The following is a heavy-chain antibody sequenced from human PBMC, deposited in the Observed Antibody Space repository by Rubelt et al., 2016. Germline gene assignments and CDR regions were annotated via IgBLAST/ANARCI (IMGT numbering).Heavy chain of an antibody. CDR3: ARDSRYYDFWSGYYSSSPYYYGMDV. J-gene: IGHJ6*02. CDR1: GFTFDDYA. CDR2: ISWNSGSI. V-gene: IGHV3-9*01. Sequence: EVQLVESGGGLVQPGRSLRLSCAASGFTFDDYAMHWVRQAPGKGLEWVSGISWNSGSIGYADSVKGRFTISRDNAKNSLYLQMNSLRAEDTAVYYCARDSRYYDFWSGYYSSSPYYYGMDVWGQGTTVTVSS. D-gene: IGHD3-3*01.